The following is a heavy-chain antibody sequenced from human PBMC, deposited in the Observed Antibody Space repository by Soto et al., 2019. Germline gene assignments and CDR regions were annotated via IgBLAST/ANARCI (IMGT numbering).Heavy chain of an antibody. J-gene: IGHJ5*02. Sequence: QVHLVQSGAEVKKPGSSVKVSCKASGGTFSSYAISWVRQAPGQGLEWMGGITPIFGTTNYAQKFQGRFTISADTSTSTPYSDMAGLCSDDTAIYLWAQYPNSLNNWFDPWGQGTLVTVSS. CDR1: GGTFSSYA. V-gene: IGHV1-69*06. D-gene: IGHD7-27*01. CDR2: ITPIFGTT. CDR3: AQYPNSLNNWFDP.